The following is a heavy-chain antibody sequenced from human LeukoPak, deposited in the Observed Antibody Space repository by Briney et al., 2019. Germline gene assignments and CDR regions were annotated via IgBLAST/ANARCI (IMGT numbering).Heavy chain of an antibody. V-gene: IGHV4-59*08. Sequence: SETLSLTCTVSGGSMSNYWWNWVRQPPGKGLEWIGYIYYDGSTHYNPSLNSRVTISIGTSKNQFSLKLNSVTAADTAVYYCARRLCSSLTCNIGPSGNWLDPWGQGTLVTVSS. D-gene: IGHD2-2*02. CDR2: IYYDGST. CDR3: ARRLCSSLTCNIGPSGNWLDP. CDR1: GGSMSNYW. J-gene: IGHJ5*02.